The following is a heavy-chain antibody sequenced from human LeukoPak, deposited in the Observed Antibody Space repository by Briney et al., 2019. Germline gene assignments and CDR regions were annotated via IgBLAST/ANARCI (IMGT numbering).Heavy chain of an antibody. CDR3: SRAGHCYGDLDY. J-gene: IGHJ4*02. V-gene: IGHV1-2*02. CDR2: INPNSGGT. CDR1: GYIFTDYF. D-gene: IGHD2-21*02. Sequence: ASVKVSCKASGYIFTDYFLHWVRQAPGQGLEWMGRINPNSGGTNSAQKFQGRVSMTRDMSISTAYMELSRLTSDDTALYYCSRAGHCYGDLDYWGQGTLVTVSS.